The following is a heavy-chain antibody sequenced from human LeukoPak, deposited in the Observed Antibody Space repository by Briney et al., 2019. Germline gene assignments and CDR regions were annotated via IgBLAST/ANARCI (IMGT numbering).Heavy chain of an antibody. J-gene: IGHJ6*02. D-gene: IGHD2-15*01. CDR3: ARHFPYSYHYGLDV. V-gene: IGHV4-39*01. CDR1: GGSISRSTYY. CDR2: IYYSGNT. Sequence: SETLSLTCTVSGGSISRSTYYWGWIRQPPGKGLEWIGSIYYSGNTYYNPSLKSRVTISIDTSKNQFSLSLSSVTAADTAVYYCARHFPYSYHYGLDVWGQGTTVTLSS.